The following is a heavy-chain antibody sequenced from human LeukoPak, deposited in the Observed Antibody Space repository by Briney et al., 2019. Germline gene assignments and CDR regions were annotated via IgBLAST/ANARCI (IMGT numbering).Heavy chain of an antibody. D-gene: IGHD4-17*01. V-gene: IGHV3-23*01. CDR3: AKHQQIYGDSLMDV. Sequence: GGSLRLSCAASGFTFSSYAMSWVRQAPGKGLEWVSTISGSGGRAYYTDSVKGRFTISRDNSKNTLFLQMNSLRAEDTAIYYCAKHQQIYGDSLMDVWGQGTTVTVSS. CDR2: ISGSGGRA. J-gene: IGHJ6*02. CDR1: GFTFSSYA.